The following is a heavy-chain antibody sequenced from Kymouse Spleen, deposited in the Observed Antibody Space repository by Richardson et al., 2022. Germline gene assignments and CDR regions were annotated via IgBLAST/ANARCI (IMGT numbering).Heavy chain of an antibody. CDR2: INHSGST. V-gene: IGHV4-34*01. CDR3: AAYSRYYFDY. Sequence: QVQLQQWGAGLLKPSETLSLTCAVYGGSFSGYYWSWIRQPPGKGLEWIGEINHSGSTNYNPSLKSRVTISVDTSKNQFSLKLSSVTAADTAVYYCAAYSRYYFDYWGQGTLVTVSS. D-gene: IGHD6-13*01,IGHD6-19*01,IGHD6-25*01. CDR1: GGSFSGYY. J-gene: IGHJ4*02.